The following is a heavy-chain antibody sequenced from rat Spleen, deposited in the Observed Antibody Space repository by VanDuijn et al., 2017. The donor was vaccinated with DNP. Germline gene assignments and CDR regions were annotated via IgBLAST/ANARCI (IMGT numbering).Heavy chain of an antibody. J-gene: IGHJ2*01. Sequence: EVQLVESGGGPVQPGRSLKLSCVASGFIFSNYWMTWIRQAPTKGLEWVATISYDGSSTYYRDSVKGRFTISRDNAKSTLYLQMDSLRSEDTATYYCAGRPPPTRGPFDYWGQGVTVTVSS. CDR2: ISYDGSST. CDR3: AGRPPPTRGPFDY. V-gene: IGHV5-29*01. CDR1: GFIFSNYW. D-gene: IGHD1-4*01.